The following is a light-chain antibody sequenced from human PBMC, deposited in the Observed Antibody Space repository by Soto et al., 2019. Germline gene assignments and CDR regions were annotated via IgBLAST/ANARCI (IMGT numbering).Light chain of an antibody. Sequence: DIQMTQTPSSLPASLGDRVTITCEASQDISNYLNWYQQKPGEAPKLLIWDSSNLETGVPSRFSGSGSGTDFALIISSLQPEDITPYYCQLYGFLPITFGQGTLLET. CDR3: QLYGFLPIT. CDR1: QDISNY. V-gene: IGKV1-33*01. CDR2: DSS. J-gene: IGKJ5*01.